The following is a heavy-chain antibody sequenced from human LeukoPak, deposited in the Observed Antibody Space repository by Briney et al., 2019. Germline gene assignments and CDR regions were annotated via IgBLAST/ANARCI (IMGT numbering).Heavy chain of an antibody. CDR3: ARDCYTTGCY. CDR1: GYTFTGYY. D-gene: IGHD3-16*02. J-gene: IGHJ4*02. Sequence: ASVKVSCKASGYTFTGYYMHWVRQAPGQGLEWMGWINPNSGGTNYAQKFQGRVIMTRDTSIGTAYMELSRLRSDDTAMYYCARDCYTTGCYWGQGTLVTVSS. V-gene: IGHV1-2*02. CDR2: INPNSGGT.